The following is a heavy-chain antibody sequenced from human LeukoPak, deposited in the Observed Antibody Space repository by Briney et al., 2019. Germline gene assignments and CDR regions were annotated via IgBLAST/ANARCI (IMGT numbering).Heavy chain of an antibody. V-gene: IGHV1-2*02. D-gene: IGHD1-26*01. CDR3: ARDIGSTLLFDY. CDR1: XYTFXXXX. CDR2: INPNSGGT. Sequence: SXYTFXXXXMHXXRQAPGQGLEWMGWINPNSGGTNYAQKFQGRVTMTRDTSISTAYMELSRLRSDDTAVYYCARDIGSTLLFDYWGQGTLVTVSS. J-gene: IGHJ4*02.